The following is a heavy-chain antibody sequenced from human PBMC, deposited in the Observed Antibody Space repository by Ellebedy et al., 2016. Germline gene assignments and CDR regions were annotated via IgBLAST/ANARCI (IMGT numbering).Heavy chain of an antibody. D-gene: IGHD6-25*01. V-gene: IGHV2-70*11. CDR2: IDWDDDK. Sequence: SGPTLVKPTQTLTLTCTFSGFSLSTSGMCVSWIRQPPGKALEWLARIDWDDDKYYSTSLKTRLTISKDTSKNQVVLTMTNMDPVDTATYYCARSSGPGRCYWFDPWGQGTLVTVSS. CDR1: GFSLSTSGMC. CDR3: ARSSGPGRCYWFDP. J-gene: IGHJ5*02.